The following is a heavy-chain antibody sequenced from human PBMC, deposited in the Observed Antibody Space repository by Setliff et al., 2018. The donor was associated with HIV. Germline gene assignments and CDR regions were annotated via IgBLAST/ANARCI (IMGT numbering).Heavy chain of an antibody. CDR2: ISPYNGNT. CDR3: ARDKGIREAASLDY. CDR1: GYTFTSYG. J-gene: IGHJ4*02. D-gene: IGHD6-13*01. V-gene: IGHV1-18*01. Sequence: ASVKVSCKASGYTFTSYGITWVRQAPGQGLEWMGWISPYNGNTNYVQKLQGRVTITTDTSTSTAYMELRSLRSDDTAVYYCARDKGIREAASLDYWGQGSLVTVSS.